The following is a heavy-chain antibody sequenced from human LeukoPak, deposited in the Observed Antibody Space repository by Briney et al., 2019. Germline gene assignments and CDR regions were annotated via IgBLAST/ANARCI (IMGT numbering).Heavy chain of an antibody. CDR3: AALSFSGRLDY. V-gene: IGHV3-74*01. Sequence: GGSLRLSCAASGFTFSSYWMHWVRQAPGKGLVWVSRINSDGSSTSYADSVKGRFTNSRDNAKSTLFLQMNSLRVEDTAVYYCAALSFSGRLDYWGQGTLVTVSS. D-gene: IGHD1-26*01. J-gene: IGHJ4*02. CDR1: GFTFSSYW. CDR2: INSDGSST.